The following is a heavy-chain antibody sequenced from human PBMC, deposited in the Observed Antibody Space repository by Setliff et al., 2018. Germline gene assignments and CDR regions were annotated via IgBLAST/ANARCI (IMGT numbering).Heavy chain of an antibody. D-gene: IGHD5-18*01. J-gene: IGHJ6*03. CDR3: ARVAYSYGRYYYYYYMDV. V-gene: IGHV3-11*01. CDR2: ISSSGSTI. CDR1: GFTFSDYY. Sequence: GGSLRLSCAASGFTFSDYYMSWIRQAPGKGLEWVSYISSSGSTIYYADSVKGRFTISRDNAKNSLYLQMNSLRAEDTAVYYCARVAYSYGRYYYYYYMDVWGKGTTVTVSS.